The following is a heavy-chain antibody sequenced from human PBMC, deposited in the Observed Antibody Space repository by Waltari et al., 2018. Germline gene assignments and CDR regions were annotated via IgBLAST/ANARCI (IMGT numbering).Heavy chain of an antibody. CDR1: GGSFSGYY. CDR3: ARRPTSSIAARFYFDY. Sequence: QVQLQQWGAGLLKPSETLSLTCAVYGGSFSGYYWSWIRQPPGKGLEWIGEINHSGSTNYNPSLKSRVTISVDTSKNQFSLKLSSVTAADTAVYDCARRPTSSIAARFYFDYWGQGTLVTVSS. D-gene: IGHD6-6*01. J-gene: IGHJ4*02. CDR2: INHSGST. V-gene: IGHV4-34*01.